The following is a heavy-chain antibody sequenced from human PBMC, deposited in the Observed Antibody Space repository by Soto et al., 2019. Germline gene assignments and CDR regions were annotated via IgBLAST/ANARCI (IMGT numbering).Heavy chain of an antibody. Sequence: SLRLSCAASGFTFSSYAMSWVRQAPGKGLEWVSAISGSGGSTYYADSVKGRFTISRDNSKNTLYLQMNSLRAEDTAVYYCAKEAYYYDSSGRRRYFDYWGQGTLVTVSS. D-gene: IGHD3-22*01. CDR3: AKEAYYYDSSGRRRYFDY. V-gene: IGHV3-23*01. CDR2: ISGSGGST. CDR1: GFTFSSYA. J-gene: IGHJ4*02.